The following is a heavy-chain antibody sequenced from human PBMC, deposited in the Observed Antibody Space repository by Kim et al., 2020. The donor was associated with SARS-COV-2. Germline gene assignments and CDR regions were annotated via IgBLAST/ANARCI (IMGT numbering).Heavy chain of an antibody. J-gene: IGHJ4*02. Sequence: YADSVEGRFTISRDNSTNTLYLQMNSRRAEDTAVYYCAKDVSSSSETPFDYWGQGTLVTVSS. V-gene: IGHV3-33*06. CDR3: AKDVSSSSETPFDY. D-gene: IGHD6-13*01.